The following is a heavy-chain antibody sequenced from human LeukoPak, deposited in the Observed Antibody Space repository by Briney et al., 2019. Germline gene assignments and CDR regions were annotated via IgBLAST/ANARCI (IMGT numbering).Heavy chain of an antibody. CDR3: VGAAAAVFDY. CDR2: IRYDGSNK. D-gene: IGHD6-13*01. J-gene: IGHJ4*02. CDR1: GFTFSSYG. V-gene: IGHV3-30*02. Sequence: PGGSLRLSCAASGFTFSSYGMHWVRRAPGKGLEWVAFIRYDGSNKYYADSVKGRFTISRDNSKNTLYLQMNSLRPEDTAVYYCVGAAAAVFDYWGQGTLVTVSS.